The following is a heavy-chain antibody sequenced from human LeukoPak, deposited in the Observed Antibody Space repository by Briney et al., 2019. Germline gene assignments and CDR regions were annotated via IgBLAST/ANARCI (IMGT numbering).Heavy chain of an antibody. D-gene: IGHD1-1*01. J-gene: IGHJ5*02. CDR3: ARTNEAYNWFDP. Sequence: GGSLRLSCAASGFTFSSYGMHWVRQAPGEGLEWVAVIWYDGSNKYYADSVKGRFTISRDNSKNTLYLQMNSLRAEDTAVYYCARTNEAYNWFDPWGQGTLVTVSS. V-gene: IGHV3-33*01. CDR1: GFTFSSYG. CDR2: IWYDGSNK.